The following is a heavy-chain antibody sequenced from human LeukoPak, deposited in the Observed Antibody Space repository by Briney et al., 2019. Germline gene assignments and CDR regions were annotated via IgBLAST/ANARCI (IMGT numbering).Heavy chain of an antibody. Sequence: GSVKVSCKASGYTFTSYGISWVRQAPGQGLEWMGWISAYNGNTNYAQKLQGRVTMTTDTSTSTAYMELRSLRSDDTAVYYCARGGDYDFWSGYYGFDPWGQGTLVTVSS. V-gene: IGHV1-18*01. CDR2: ISAYNGNT. CDR1: GYTFTSYG. J-gene: IGHJ5*02. D-gene: IGHD3-3*01. CDR3: ARGGDYDFWSGYYGFDP.